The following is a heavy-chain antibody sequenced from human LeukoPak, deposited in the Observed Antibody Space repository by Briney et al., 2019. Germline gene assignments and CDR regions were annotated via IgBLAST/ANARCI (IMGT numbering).Heavy chain of an antibody. Sequence: GGSLRLSCAASGFTFSSYGMSWVRQAPGKGLEWVSGISDSGGSIYYAQSVKGRFTISRDNSKNTLYLQMNSLRAEDAAVYYCAKDPKQLANFDYWGQGTLVTVSS. CDR2: ISDSGGSI. D-gene: IGHD6-6*01. CDR3: AKDPKQLANFDY. J-gene: IGHJ4*02. CDR1: GFTFSSYG. V-gene: IGHV3-23*01.